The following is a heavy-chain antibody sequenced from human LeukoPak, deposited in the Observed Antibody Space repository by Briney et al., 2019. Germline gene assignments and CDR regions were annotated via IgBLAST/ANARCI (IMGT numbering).Heavy chain of an antibody. CDR3: ARAQSSGFDY. CDR2: IIPIFGTA. V-gene: IGHV1-69*13. J-gene: IGHJ4*02. CDR1: GYTFTSYG. D-gene: IGHD6-19*01. Sequence: ASVKVSCKASGYTFTSYGISWVRQAPGQGLEWMGGIIPIFGTANYAQKFQGRVTITADESTSTAYMELSSLRSEDTAVYYCARAQSSGFDYWGQGTLVTVSS.